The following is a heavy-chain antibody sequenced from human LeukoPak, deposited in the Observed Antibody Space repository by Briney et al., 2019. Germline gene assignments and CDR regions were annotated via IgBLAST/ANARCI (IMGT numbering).Heavy chain of an antibody. Sequence: GGSLILSCAASGFTFSDYSFNWLRQAPGKGLEWISFISSSSNTVYYADSVKGRFTISRDNARNSLYLQMNSLGDEDTAVYYCAFNNNFKYWGQGTLVIVSS. CDR3: AFNNNFKY. J-gene: IGHJ4*02. V-gene: IGHV3-48*02. CDR1: GFTFSDYS. CDR2: ISSSSNTV. D-gene: IGHD1/OR15-1a*01.